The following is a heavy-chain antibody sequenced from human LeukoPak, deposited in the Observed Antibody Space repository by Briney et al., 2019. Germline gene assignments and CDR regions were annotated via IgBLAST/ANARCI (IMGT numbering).Heavy chain of an antibody. D-gene: IGHD4-17*01. CDR1: GFTFSSYG. CDR3: ARGSTVTFPFDY. J-gene: IGHJ4*02. V-gene: IGHV3-30*02. CDR2: IRYDGSNK. Sequence: PGGSLRLYCAASGFTFSSYGMHWVSQAPGKGLEWVAFIRYDGSNKYYADSVKGRFTISRDNSKNTLYLQMNSLRAEDTAVYYCARGSTVTFPFDYSGQGTLVTVSS.